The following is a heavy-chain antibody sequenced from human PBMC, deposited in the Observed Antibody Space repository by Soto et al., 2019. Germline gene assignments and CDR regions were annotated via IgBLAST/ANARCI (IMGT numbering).Heavy chain of an antibody. Sequence: ASETLSLTCTVSGGSSISSSYYWGWIRQPPGKGLEWIGSIYYSGSTYYNPSLKSRVTISVDTSKNQFSLKLSSVTAADTAVYYCARHYFDDSSGYQISCFDYWGQGTLVTVSS. J-gene: IGHJ4*02. V-gene: IGHV4-39*01. CDR1: GGSSISSSYY. CDR2: IYYSGST. D-gene: IGHD3-22*01. CDR3: ARHYFDDSSGYQISCFDY.